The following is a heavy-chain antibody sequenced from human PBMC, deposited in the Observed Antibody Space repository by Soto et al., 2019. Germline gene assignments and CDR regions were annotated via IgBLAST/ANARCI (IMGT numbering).Heavy chain of an antibody. V-gene: IGHV5-51*01. D-gene: IGHD5-12*01. CDR2: IYPGDSDT. Sequence: PGESLKISCKGSGYSFTSYWIGGVRQMPGKGLEWMGIIYPGDSDTRYSPSFQGQVTISADKSISTAYLQWSSLKASDTAMYCCARRGGYSGYDLGEDHYYYYGMDVPGPGTTVTGS. J-gene: IGHJ6*02. CDR3: ARRGGYSGYDLGEDHYYYYGMDV. CDR1: GYSFTSYW.